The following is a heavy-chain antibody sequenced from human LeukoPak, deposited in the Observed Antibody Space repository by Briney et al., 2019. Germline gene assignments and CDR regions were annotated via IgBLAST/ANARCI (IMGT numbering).Heavy chain of an antibody. CDR1: GYTFTSYG. D-gene: IGHD2-2*03. V-gene: IGHV1-18*01. CDR3: ARDGYCSSTSCSGLDYYYYYMDV. CDR2: ISAYNGNT. J-gene: IGHJ6*03. Sequence: GASVKVSCKASGYTFTSYGISWVRQAPGQGLEWMGWISAYNGNTNYAQKLQGRVTMTTDTSTSTAYMELRSLRSDDTAVYYCARDGYCSSTSCSGLDYYYYYMDVWGKGTTVTVSS.